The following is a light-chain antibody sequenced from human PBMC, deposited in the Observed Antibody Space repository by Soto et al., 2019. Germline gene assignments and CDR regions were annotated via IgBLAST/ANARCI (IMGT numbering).Light chain of an antibody. CDR3: LRDSPYPYT. J-gene: IGKJ2*01. CDR2: AAS. CDR1: QGIRND. V-gene: IGKV1-6*01. Sequence: AIQMTQSPSSLSASVGDRVTITCRASQGIRNDLGWYQQKPGKAPKLLIFAASSLQSGVPSRFSSSGSGTDFTLPISSLPPEDFATYYCLRDSPYPYTFGQGTKLEIK.